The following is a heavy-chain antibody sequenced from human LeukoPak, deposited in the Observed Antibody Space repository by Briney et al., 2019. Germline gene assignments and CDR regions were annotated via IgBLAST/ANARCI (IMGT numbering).Heavy chain of an antibody. J-gene: IGHJ4*02. V-gene: IGHV3-74*01. CDR2: INSDGSST. D-gene: IGHD5/OR15-5a*01. CDR1: GFTFSSYW. CDR3: ARELSTGFDY. Sequence: GGSLRLSCAASGFTFSSYWMHWVRQAPGKGLVWVSHINSDGSSTYYADSVKGRFTISRDNAKNTLYLQMNSLRADDTAVYYCARELSTGFDYWGQGILVTVSS.